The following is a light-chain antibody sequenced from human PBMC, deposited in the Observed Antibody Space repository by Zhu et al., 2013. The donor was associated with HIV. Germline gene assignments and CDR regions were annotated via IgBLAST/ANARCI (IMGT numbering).Light chain of an antibody. V-gene: IGKV3-11*01. J-gene: IGKJ4*01. CDR1: QSVGSY. CDR2: DAF. CDR3: QQRSNWPP. Sequence: EIVLTQSPATLSLSPGERATLSCRASQSVGSYLAWYQQKPGQAPRLLIYDAFNRAIGIPARFSGSGSGTDFTLAISSLEPEDFAVYYCQQRSNWPPFGGGTKVEIK.